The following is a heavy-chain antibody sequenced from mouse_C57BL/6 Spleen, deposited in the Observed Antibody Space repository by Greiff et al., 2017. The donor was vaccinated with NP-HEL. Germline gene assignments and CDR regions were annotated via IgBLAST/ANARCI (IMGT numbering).Heavy chain of an antibody. V-gene: IGHV1-19*01. CDR2: INPYNGGT. CDR1: GYTFTDYY. Sequence: VHVKQSGPVLVKPGASVKMSCKASGYTFTDYYMNWVKQSHGKSLEWLGVINPYNGGTSYNQKFKGKATLTVDKSSSTAYMELNSLTSEDAAVEYCAREEEGYYDVWGTGTTVTVSA. J-gene: IGHJ1*03. CDR3: AREEEGYYDV.